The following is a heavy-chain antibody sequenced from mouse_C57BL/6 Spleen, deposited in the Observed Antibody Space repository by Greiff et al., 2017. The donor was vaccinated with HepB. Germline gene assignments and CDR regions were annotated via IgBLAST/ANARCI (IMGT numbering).Heavy chain of an antibody. D-gene: IGHD2-4*01. CDR3: ASGNEYDVFAY. CDR2: IDPSDSYT. Sequence: VQLQQPGAELVMPGASVKLSCKASGYTFTSYWMHWVKQRPGQGLEWIGEIDPSDSYTNYNQKFKGKSTLTVDKSSSTAYMQLSSLTSEDSAVYYCASGNEYDVFAYWGQGTLVTVSA. CDR1: GYTFTSYW. V-gene: IGHV1-69*01. J-gene: IGHJ3*01.